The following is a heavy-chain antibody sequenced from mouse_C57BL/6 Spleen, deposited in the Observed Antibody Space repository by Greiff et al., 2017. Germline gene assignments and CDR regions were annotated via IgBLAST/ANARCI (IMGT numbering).Heavy chain of an antibody. CDR3: TRPNGNFDY. CDR2: IDPETGGT. J-gene: IGHJ2*01. V-gene: IGHV1-15*01. Sequence: VQLQQSGAELVRPGASVTLSCKASGYTFTDYEMHWVKQTPVHGLEWIGAIDPETGGTAYNQKFKGKAILTADKSSSTAYMELRSLTSEDSAVYYCTRPNGNFDYWGQGTTLTVSS. CDR1: GYTFTDYE.